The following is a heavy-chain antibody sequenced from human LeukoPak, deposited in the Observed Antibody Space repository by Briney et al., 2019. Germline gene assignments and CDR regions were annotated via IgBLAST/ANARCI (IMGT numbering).Heavy chain of an antibody. Sequence: PSETLSLTCTVSGGSISSYYWSWIRQPPGKGLEWIGEINHSGSTNYNPSLKSRVTISVDTSKNQFSLKLSSVTAADTAVYYCARHRPDIVVVPAAIRGGAFDIWGQGTMVTVSS. CDR3: ARHRPDIVVVPAAIRGGAFDI. CDR1: GGSISSYY. CDR2: INHSGST. J-gene: IGHJ3*02. V-gene: IGHV4-34*01. D-gene: IGHD2-2*02.